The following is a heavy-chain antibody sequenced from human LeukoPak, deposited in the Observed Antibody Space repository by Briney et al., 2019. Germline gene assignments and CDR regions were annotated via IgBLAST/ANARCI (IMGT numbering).Heavy chain of an antibody. CDR2: ISAYNDNT. CDR3: ARFYSNYQPADY. D-gene: IGHD4-11*01. J-gene: IGHJ4*02. V-gene: IGHV1-18*01. Sequence: ASVKVSCKASGYTFTSYGISWVRQAPGQGLEWMGWISAYNDNTNYAQKLQGRVTMTTDTSTSTAYMELRSLRSDDTAVYYCARFYSNYQPADYWGQGTLVTVSS. CDR1: GYTFTSYG.